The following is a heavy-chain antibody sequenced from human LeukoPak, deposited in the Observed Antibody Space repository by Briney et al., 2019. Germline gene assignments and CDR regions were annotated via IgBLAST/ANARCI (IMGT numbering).Heavy chain of an antibody. J-gene: IGHJ5*02. V-gene: IGHV3-30*02. Sequence: GGSLRLSCAASGFTFSSYGMHWVRQAPGKGLEWVAVVRYDGSNKYYADSVKGRFTISRDNSKNTLYLQMNSLRAEDTAVYYCAKELLYYYDSSPDWFDPWGQGTLVTVSS. D-gene: IGHD3-22*01. CDR3: AKELLYYYDSSPDWFDP. CDR2: VRYDGSNK. CDR1: GFTFSSYG.